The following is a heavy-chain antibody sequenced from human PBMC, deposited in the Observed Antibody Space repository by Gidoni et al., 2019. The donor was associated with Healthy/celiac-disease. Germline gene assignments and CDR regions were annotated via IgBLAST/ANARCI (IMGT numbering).Heavy chain of an antibody. D-gene: IGHD3-16*02. Sequence: EVQLLESGGGLVQPGGSLRLSCAASGLTFSSYAISWVRQAPGKGLEWVSAISGSVGSTYYADSVKGGFTISRDNSKNTLYLQMNSLRAEDTAVYYCAKDMMITFGGVIVGSDAFDIWGQGTMVTVSS. CDR2: ISGSVGST. V-gene: IGHV3-23*01. CDR1: GLTFSSYA. J-gene: IGHJ3*02. CDR3: AKDMMITFGGVIVGSDAFDI.